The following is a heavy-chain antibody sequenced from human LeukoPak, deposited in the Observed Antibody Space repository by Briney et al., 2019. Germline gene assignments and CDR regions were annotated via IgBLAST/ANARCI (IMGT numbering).Heavy chain of an antibody. CDR3: AREHSSGWY. Sequence: ASVKVSCKASGGTFSSYAISWVRQAPGQGLEWMAWISTYNTNINYAQKFQDRVTVTTDTSTSTAYMELRSLRFDDTAVYYCAREHSSGWYWGHGTLVTVSS. CDR2: ISTYNTNI. V-gene: IGHV1-18*01. D-gene: IGHD6-19*01. J-gene: IGHJ4*01. CDR1: GGTFSSYA.